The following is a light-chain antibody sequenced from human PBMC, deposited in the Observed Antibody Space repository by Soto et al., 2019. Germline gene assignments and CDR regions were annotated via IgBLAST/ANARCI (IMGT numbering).Light chain of an antibody. CDR2: AAS. CDR1: QTINKY. V-gene: IGKV1-39*01. CDR3: QQRYAIPGT. Sequence: DIQMTQSPSSLSASVGDRVTITCRASQTINKYLNWYQHKPGKPPKLLVFAASSLQTGVPTRFSGSGAGTYFTLTISNLQYEDFATYYCQQRYAIPGTFGRGTKVEIK. J-gene: IGKJ1*01.